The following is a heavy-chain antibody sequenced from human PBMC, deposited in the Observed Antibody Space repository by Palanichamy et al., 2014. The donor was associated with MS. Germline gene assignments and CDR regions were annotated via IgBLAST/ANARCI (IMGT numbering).Heavy chain of an antibody. CDR2: IFPYDSDT. J-gene: IGHJ4*02. CDR3: ARPGADYGADAYFDH. D-gene: IGHD4-17*01. V-gene: IGHV5-51*01. Sequence: KPGESLKISCKGSGYSFISYWIGWVRQMPGKGLEWMGIIFPYDSDTRYSPSFKGQITISADKSINTSYLQWSSLEASDTAMYYCARPGADYGADAYFDHWGQGTLVTVSS. CDR1: GYSFISYW.